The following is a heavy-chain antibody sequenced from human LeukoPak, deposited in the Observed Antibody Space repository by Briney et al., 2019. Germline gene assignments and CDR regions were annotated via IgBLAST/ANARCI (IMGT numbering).Heavy chain of an antibody. D-gene: IGHD1/OR15-1a*01. J-gene: IGHJ5*02. Sequence: GSLRLSCAASGFTFSSYWMSWVRQAPGKGLEWIGEIYHSGSTNYNPSLKSRVTISVDKSKNQFSLKLSSVTAADTAVYYCARGPLPTNKLVNWFDPWGQGTLVTVSS. CDR3: ARGPLPTNKLVNWFDP. CDR2: IYHSGST. CDR1: GFTFSSYW. V-gene: IGHV4-4*02.